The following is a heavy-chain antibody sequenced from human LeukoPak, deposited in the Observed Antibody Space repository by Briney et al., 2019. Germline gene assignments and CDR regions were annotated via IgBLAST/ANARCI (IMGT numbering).Heavy chain of an antibody. CDR2: ISAYNGNT. Sequence: ASVKVSCKASGYTFTSYGICWVRQAPGQGLEWMGWISAYNGNTNYAQKLQGRVTMTTDTSTSTAYMELRSLRSDDTAVYYCARDALGGEGQQLVDYWGQGTLVTVSS. J-gene: IGHJ4*02. V-gene: IGHV1-18*01. D-gene: IGHD6-13*01. CDR1: GYTFTSYG. CDR3: ARDALGGEGQQLVDY.